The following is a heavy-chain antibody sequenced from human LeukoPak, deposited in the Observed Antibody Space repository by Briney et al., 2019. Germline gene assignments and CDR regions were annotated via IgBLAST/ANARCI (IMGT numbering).Heavy chain of an antibody. CDR1: GFTISSYG. Sequence: PGGSLRLSCAASGFTISSYGMHWVRQAPGKGLEGVAVIWYDVSNKYYADSVKGRFTISRDNSKNTLYLQMNSLRAEDTAVYYCARGGEKTVTTRYYYYGMDVWGKGTTVTVSS. J-gene: IGHJ6*04. CDR2: IWYDVSNK. V-gene: IGHV3-33*01. CDR3: ARGGEKTVTTRYYYYGMDV. D-gene: IGHD4-17*01.